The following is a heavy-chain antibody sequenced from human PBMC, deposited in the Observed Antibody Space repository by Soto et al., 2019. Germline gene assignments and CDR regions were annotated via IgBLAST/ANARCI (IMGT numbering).Heavy chain of an antibody. Sequence: QVQLVESGGGVVQPGRSLRLSCAASGFTFSSYGMHWVRQAPGKGLEWVAVIWYDGSNKYYADSVKGRFTISRDNSKNTLYLQMNSLRAEDTAVYYCARDGRDLGHDYWGQGTLVTVSS. CDR3: ARDGRDLGHDY. D-gene: IGHD1-26*01. CDR1: GFTFSSYG. V-gene: IGHV3-33*01. J-gene: IGHJ4*02. CDR2: IWYDGSNK.